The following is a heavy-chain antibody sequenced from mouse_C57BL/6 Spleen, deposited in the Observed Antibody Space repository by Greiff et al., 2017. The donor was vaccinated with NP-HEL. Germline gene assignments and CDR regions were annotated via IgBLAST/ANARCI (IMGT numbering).Heavy chain of an antibody. Sequence: VQLQQSGAELVKAGASVKMSCKASGYTFTSYWMHWVKQRLGQGLEWFAETNPTNGRTYYNEKFKSKATLTVDKSSSTAYMLLSGRTFEDSAVYNCARIKKIVATYFDYGGQGTTLTVSS. D-gene: IGHD1-1*01. CDR3: ARIKKIVATYFDY. CDR2: TNPTNGRT. CDR1: GYTFTSYW. J-gene: IGHJ2*01. V-gene: IGHV1S81*02.